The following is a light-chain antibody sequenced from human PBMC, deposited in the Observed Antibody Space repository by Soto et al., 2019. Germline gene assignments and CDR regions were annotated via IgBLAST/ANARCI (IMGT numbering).Light chain of an antibody. V-gene: IGKV1-39*01. CDR1: QTISTF. CDR3: KQSFSTPCT. CDR2: DAT. Sequence: DIHITQSPSALSAAVGYRVALTFRSSQTISTFLNWYQHKPGKAPKLLIYDATNLYSGVPSRFSGSGSGTDFTLTISSLQTEDFATYYCKQSFSTPCTFGKGTKVDIK. J-gene: IGKJ1*01.